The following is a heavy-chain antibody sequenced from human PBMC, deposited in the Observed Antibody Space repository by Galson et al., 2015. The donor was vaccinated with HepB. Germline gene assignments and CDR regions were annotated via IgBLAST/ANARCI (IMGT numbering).Heavy chain of an antibody. J-gene: IGHJ5*02. D-gene: IGHD2-21*02. Sequence: SVKVSCKASGYTFTSYAMHWVRQAPGQRLEWMGWINAGNGNTKYSQKFQGRVTITRDTSASTAYMELSSLRSEDTAVYYCARDKSGDCYSCFDNWFDPWGQGTLVTVSS. CDR1: GYTFTSYA. CDR2: INAGNGNT. CDR3: ARDKSGDCYSCFDNWFDP. V-gene: IGHV1-3*01.